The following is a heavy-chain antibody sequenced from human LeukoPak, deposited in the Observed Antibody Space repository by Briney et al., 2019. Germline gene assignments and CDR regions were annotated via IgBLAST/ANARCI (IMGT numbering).Heavy chain of an antibody. Sequence: PSQTRSLTCTVWGVCISSSIYYWSWIRQPPGKGLEWSGSIYYSGSTYYTPSLKSRVTISVDTSKNQFSLKLSSVTAADTAVYYCARPYSSSSTDYFDYWGPGTLVTVSS. V-gene: IGHV4-39*01. D-gene: IGHD6-6*01. CDR2: IYYSGST. J-gene: IGHJ4*02. CDR3: ARPYSSSSTDYFDY. CDR1: GVCISSSIYY.